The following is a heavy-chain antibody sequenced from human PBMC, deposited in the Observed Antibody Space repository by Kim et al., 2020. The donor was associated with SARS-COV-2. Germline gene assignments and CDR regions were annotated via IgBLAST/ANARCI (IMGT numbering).Heavy chain of an antibody. J-gene: IGHJ4*02. V-gene: IGHV4-30-4*01. CDR3: ARVRFSITIFGVVTRLFDY. CDR1: GGSISSGDYY. Sequence: TLSLTCTVSGGSISSGDYYWSWIRQPPGKGLEWIVYIYYSGSTYYNPSLKSRVTISVDTSKNQFSLKLSSVTAADTAVYYCARVRFSITIFGVVTRLFDYWGQGTLVTVSS. CDR2: IYYSGST. D-gene: IGHD3-3*01.